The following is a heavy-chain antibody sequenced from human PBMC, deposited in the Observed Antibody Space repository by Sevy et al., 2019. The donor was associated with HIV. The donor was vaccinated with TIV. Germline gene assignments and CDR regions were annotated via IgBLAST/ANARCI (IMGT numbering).Heavy chain of an antibody. J-gene: IGHJ4*02. D-gene: IGHD3-22*01. CDR2: LSSSSSYI. Sequence: GGSLRLSCAASGFTFSSYSMNWVRQAPGKGLGWGSSLSSSSSYIYYADSVKGRFTISRDKAKSSLYLQMNSLRAEDTAVYYCARAARGRDYYDSSGLWGQGTLVTVSS. V-gene: IGHV3-21*01. CDR1: GFTFSSYS. CDR3: ARAARGRDYYDSSGL.